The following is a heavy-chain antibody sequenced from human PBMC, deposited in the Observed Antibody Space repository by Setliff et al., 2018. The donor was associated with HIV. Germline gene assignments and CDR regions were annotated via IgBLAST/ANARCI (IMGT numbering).Heavy chain of an antibody. D-gene: IGHD3-22*01. Sequence: ASVKVSCKVSGYTLSELSMHWVRQAPGKGLEWMGGFDPEDGETIYAQNFQGRVTMTEDTSTDTAYMELSSLRSEDTAMYYCATAYFYDSSGYWYVFDIWGQGTMVTVSS. CDR3: ATAYFYDSSGYWYVFDI. CDR1: GYTLSELS. J-gene: IGHJ3*02. CDR2: FDPEDGET. V-gene: IGHV1-24*01.